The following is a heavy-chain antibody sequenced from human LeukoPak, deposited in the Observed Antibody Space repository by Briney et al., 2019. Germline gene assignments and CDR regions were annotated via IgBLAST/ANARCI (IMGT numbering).Heavy chain of an antibody. D-gene: IGHD3-22*01. CDR1: GFTFSNAW. CDR2: IKSKTDGGTT. CDR3: TTDRYYDSQGD. V-gene: IGHV3-15*01. Sequence: GGSLRLSCAASGFTFSNAWMGWVRQAPGKGLEWVGRIKSKTDGGTTDYAAPVKGRFTISRDDSKNTLYLQMHSLKTEDTAVYYCTTDRYYDSQGDWGQGTLVTVSS. J-gene: IGHJ4*02.